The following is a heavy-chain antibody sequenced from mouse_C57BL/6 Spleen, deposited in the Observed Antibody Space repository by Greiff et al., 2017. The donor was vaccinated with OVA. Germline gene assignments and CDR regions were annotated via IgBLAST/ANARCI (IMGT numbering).Heavy chain of an antibody. V-gene: IGHV1-15*01. J-gene: IGHJ3*01. CDR3: TRAGGAY. Sequence: QVQLQQSGAELVRPGASVTLSCKASGYTFTDYEMHWVKQTPVHGLEWIGAIDPETGGTAYNQKFKGKAILTEDQSSSTAYMELRSLTSEDSAVYYCTRAGGAYWGQGTLVTVSA. CDR2: IDPETGGT. CDR1: GYTFTDYE.